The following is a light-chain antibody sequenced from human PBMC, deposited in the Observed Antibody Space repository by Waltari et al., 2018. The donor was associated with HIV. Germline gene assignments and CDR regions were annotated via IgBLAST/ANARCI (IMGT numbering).Light chain of an antibody. V-gene: IGKV3-11*01. CDR2: DAS. J-gene: IGKJ4*01. CDR3: QQRSNWPPVT. Sequence: EIALTQSPATLSLSPGERATLSCRASQSVSTYSAWYQQKPGQAPRLLIYDASNRATGIPARFSGSGSGTDFTLTISSLEPEDFAIYYCQQRSNWPPVTFGGGTKVEIK. CDR1: QSVSTY.